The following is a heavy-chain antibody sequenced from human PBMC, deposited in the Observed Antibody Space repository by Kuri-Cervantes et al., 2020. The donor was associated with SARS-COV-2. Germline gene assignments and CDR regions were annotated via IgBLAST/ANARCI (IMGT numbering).Heavy chain of an antibody. CDR3: ASRTVTTGYYYGMDV. D-gene: IGHD4-11*01. J-gene: IGHJ6*02. V-gene: IGHV3-30-3*01. Sequence: GESLKISCAASGFNFSRTDMHWVRQAPGKGLEWVAVISYDGSNKSYADSLKGRFTISRDTSKNTLYLQMNSLRAEDTAVYYCASRTVTTGYYYGMDVWGQGTTVTVSS. CDR1: GFNFSRTD. CDR2: ISYDGSNK.